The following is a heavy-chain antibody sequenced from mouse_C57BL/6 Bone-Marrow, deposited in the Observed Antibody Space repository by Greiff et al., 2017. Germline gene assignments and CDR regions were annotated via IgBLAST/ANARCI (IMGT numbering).Heavy chain of an antibody. V-gene: IGHV1-82*01. Sequence: VQGVESGPELVKPGASVKISCKASGYAFSSSWMNWVKQSPGKGLEWIGRIDPGDGDTNYNGKFKGKATLTADKSSSTAYMQLSSLTCEDSAVYFCVRSGAVVVDYWGQGTTLTVSS. J-gene: IGHJ2*01. D-gene: IGHD1-1*01. CDR2: IDPGDGDT. CDR1: GYAFSSSW. CDR3: VRSGAVVVDY.